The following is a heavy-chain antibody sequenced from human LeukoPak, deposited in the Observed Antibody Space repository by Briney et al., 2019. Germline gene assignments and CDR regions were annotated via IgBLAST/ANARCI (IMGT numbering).Heavy chain of an antibody. CDR3: ARGLFYYGSGSYYNARRGYWFDP. Sequence: PSETLSLTCALYGGSFSGYYWSWIRQPPGEGREWIGEINHRGSTNYNPSIKSRVTISVDTSKNQFSLKLSSVTAADTAVYYCARGLFYYGSGSYYNARRGYWFDPWGQGTLVTVSS. J-gene: IGHJ5*02. D-gene: IGHD3-10*01. CDR1: GGSFSGYY. CDR2: INHRGST. V-gene: IGHV4-34*01.